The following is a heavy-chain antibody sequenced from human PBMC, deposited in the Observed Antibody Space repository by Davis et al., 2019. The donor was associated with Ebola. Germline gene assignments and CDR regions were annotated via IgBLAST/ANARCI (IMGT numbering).Heavy chain of an antibody. CDR3: ARQSDWFDP. CDR1: GGSFSGYY. J-gene: IGHJ5*02. CDR2: NYDSGST. Sequence: SETLSLTCGVYGGSFSGYYWSWIRQPPGKGLEWIGENYDSGSTNYNPSLKSRVTMSVDTSKNQFSLKLNSVTAADTAVYYCARQSDWFDPWGQGTLVTVSS. V-gene: IGHV4-34*01.